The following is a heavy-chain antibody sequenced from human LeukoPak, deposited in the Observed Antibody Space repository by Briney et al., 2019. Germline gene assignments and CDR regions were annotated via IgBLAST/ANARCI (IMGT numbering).Heavy chain of an antibody. Sequence: GGSLRLSCAASGFSFSNDWMCWVRQAPGKQLEWVANINQDESKKYYVDSVKCRFTTSRENAKNSLYLQMSSLRADNTAVYYCARDHAYRTDYWGQGTLVTVS. D-gene: IGHD2-2*01. CDR2: INQDESKK. V-gene: IGHV3-7*01. J-gene: IGHJ4*02. CDR3: ARDHAYRTDY. CDR1: GFSFSNDW.